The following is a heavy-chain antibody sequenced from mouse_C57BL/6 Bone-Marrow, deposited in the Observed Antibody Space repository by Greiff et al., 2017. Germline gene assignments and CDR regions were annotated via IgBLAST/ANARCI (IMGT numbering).Heavy chain of an antibody. V-gene: IGHV1-52*01. CDR3: ARGLLLRRGFAY. D-gene: IGHD1-1*01. Sequence: QVQLKQPGAELVRPGSSVKLSCKASGYTFTSYWLHWVKQRPIQGLEWIGNIDPSDSETHYNQKFKDKATLTSDKSSRTAYMQLSSLTSEDSAVYYCARGLLLRRGFAYWGQGTLVTVSA. J-gene: IGHJ3*01. CDR2: IDPSDSET. CDR1: GYTFTSYW.